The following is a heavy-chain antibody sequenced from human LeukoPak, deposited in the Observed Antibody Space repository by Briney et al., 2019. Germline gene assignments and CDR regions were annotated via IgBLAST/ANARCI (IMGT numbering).Heavy chain of an antibody. CDR1: GGSISSGGYF. D-gene: IGHD6-13*01. J-gene: IGHJ4*02. CDR2: IYNAGST. CDR3: ARHLRYSSRWPPGNY. Sequence: SQTLSLTCTVSGGSISSGGYFWSWIRQPAGKGLEWIGRIYNAGSTNYSPSLKSRVTISLDTSKNQFSLRLSSVTAADTAMYYCARHLRYSSRWPPGNYWGQGTLVTVSS. V-gene: IGHV4-61*02.